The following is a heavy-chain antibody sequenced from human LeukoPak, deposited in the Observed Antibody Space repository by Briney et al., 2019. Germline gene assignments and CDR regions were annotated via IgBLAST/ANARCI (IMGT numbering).Heavy chain of an antibody. CDR3: ARDLVGYSYGFSAFDI. J-gene: IGHJ3*02. Sequence: QPGRSLRLSCAASGFTFSSYGMHWVRQAPGKGLEWVAVISHDGRNKYYADSVKGRFTTSRDNSKNTMYLQMNSLRAEDTAVYYSARDLVGYSYGFSAFDIWGQGTMVTVSS. CDR2: ISHDGRNK. CDR1: GFTFSSYG. V-gene: IGHV3-30*03. D-gene: IGHD5-18*01.